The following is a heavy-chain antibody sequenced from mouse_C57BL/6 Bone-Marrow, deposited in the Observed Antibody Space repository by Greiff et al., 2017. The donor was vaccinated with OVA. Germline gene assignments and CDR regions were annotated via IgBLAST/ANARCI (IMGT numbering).Heavy chain of an antibody. D-gene: IGHD2-10*02. CDR3: ARGYGTHAMDY. CDR2: ISYDGSN. J-gene: IGHJ4*01. Sequence: EVKLMESGPGLVKPSQSLSLTCSVTGYSITSGYYWNWIRQFPGNKLEWMGYISYDGSNNYNPSLKNRISITRDTSKNQFFLKLNSVTTEDTATYYCARGYGTHAMDYWGQGTSVTVSS. V-gene: IGHV3-6*01. CDR1: GYSITSGYY.